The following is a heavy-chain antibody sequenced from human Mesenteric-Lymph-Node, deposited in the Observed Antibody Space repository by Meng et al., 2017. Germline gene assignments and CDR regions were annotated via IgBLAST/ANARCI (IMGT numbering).Heavy chain of an antibody. V-gene: IGHV1-18*01. J-gene: IGHJ4*02. D-gene: IGHD5-24*01. CDR2: ISAYNGNT. CDR3: ARGQRDGYNRY. Sequence: QGQLVQSGSELKKPGASVKVSCKASGYPFTRYTMHWVRQAPGQGLEWMGWISAYNGNTNYAQKLQGRVTMTTDTSTSTAYMELSSLRSEDTAVYYCARGQRDGYNRYWGQGTLVTASS. CDR1: GYPFTRYT.